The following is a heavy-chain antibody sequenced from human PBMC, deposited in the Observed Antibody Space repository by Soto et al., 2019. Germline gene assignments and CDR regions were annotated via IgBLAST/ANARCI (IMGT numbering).Heavy chain of an antibody. Sequence: ASVKVSCKASGYTFTSYAMHWVRQAPGQRLEWMGWINAGNGNTKYSQKFQGRVTITRDTSASTAYMELSSLRSEDTAVYYCARLPQTRNWFDPWGQGTLVTVSS. CDR1: GYTFTSYA. V-gene: IGHV1-3*01. D-gene: IGHD1-26*01. CDR2: INAGNGNT. J-gene: IGHJ5*02. CDR3: ARLPQTRNWFDP.